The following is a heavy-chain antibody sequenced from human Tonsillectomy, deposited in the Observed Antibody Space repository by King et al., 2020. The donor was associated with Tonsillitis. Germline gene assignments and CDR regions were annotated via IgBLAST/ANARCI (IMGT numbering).Heavy chain of an antibody. CDR3: ARENLVGSSGYGMDV. J-gene: IGHJ6*02. D-gene: IGHD1-26*01. CDR2: IGTAGDT. V-gene: IGHV3-13*01. CDR1: GFTFSGYE. Sequence: VQLVESGGGLVQPGGSLRLSCEASGFTFSGYEMHWVRQATGKGLEWVTTIGTAGDTYSSGSAKGRFTISRENAKNSLSLKMNSLRAGDTAVYYCARENLVGSSGYGMDVWGQGPTVTVSS.